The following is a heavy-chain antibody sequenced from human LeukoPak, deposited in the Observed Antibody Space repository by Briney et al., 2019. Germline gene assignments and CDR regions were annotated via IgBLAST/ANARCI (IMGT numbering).Heavy chain of an antibody. D-gene: IGHD3-22*01. CDR3: ARAADYYDSSGQYYMDV. CDR2: ISYTGMYE. CDR1: RFTFSIYA. J-gene: IGHJ6*03. Sequence: GGSLRLSCAASRFTFSIYAMHWVRQAPGKGLEWVAVISYTGMYEYYADSVKGRFTISRDNSKNTLYPQMNSLRVDDTAVYYCARAADYYDSSGQYYMDVWGKGTTVTVSS. V-gene: IGHV3-30*04.